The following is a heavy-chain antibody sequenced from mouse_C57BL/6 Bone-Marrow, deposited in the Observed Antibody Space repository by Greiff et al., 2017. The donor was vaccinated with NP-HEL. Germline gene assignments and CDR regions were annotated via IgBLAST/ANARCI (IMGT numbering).Heavy chain of an antibody. CDR1: GYTFTSYG. D-gene: IGHD4-1*01. Sequence: VQLQQSGAELARPGASVKLSCKASGYTFTSYGISWVKQRTGQGLEWIGEIYPRSGNTYYNEKFKGKATQTADKSSSTAYMELRSLTSEDSAVYFCARRDWDLFAYWGQGTLVTVSA. V-gene: IGHV1-81*01. CDR3: ARRDWDLFAY. CDR2: IYPRSGNT. J-gene: IGHJ3*01.